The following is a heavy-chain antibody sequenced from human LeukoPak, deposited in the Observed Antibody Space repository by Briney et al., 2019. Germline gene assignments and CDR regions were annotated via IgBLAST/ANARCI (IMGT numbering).Heavy chain of an antibody. CDR1: GGSFSGYY. CDR3: AREGTYYYGSGSPLNWFDP. D-gene: IGHD3-10*01. V-gene: IGHV4-34*01. J-gene: IGHJ5*02. CDR2: INHSGST. Sequence: SETLSLTCAVYGGSFSGYYWSWIRQPPGKGLEWIGEINHSGSTNYNPSLKSRVTISVDTSKDQFSLKLSSVTAADTAVYYCAREGTYYYGSGSPLNWFDPWGQGTLVTVSS.